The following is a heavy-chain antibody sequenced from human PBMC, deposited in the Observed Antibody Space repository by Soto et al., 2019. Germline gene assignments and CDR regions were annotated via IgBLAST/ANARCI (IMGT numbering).Heavy chain of an antibody. J-gene: IGHJ4*02. D-gene: IGHD1-26*01. CDR3: ARDQGGSYYY. V-gene: IGHV1-3*01. CDR1: GYTFTNYA. Sequence: ASVKVSCKASGYTFTNYAMHWVRQAPGQRLEWMGWINAGTGNTKYSQKLQGRVTMTTDTSTSTAYMELRSLRSDDTAVYYCARDQGGSYYYWGQGTLVTVSS. CDR2: INAGTGNT.